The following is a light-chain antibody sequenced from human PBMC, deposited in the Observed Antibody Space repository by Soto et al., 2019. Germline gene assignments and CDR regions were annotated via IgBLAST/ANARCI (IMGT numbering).Light chain of an antibody. Sequence: EIVLTQSPATLSLSPGERATLSCRASQSVSSYLAWYQQKPGQAPRLLIYDASNRATGIPARFSGSGSGTDFPPTFRSQEPKDFALYSGRKGTNGPPLTFGGGPKVE. J-gene: IGKJ4*01. CDR3: RKGTNGPPLT. V-gene: IGKV3-11*01. CDR1: QSVSSY. CDR2: DAS.